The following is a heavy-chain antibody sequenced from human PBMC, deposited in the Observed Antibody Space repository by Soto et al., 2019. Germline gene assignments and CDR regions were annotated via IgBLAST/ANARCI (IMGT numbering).Heavy chain of an antibody. J-gene: IGHJ5*02. Sequence: SETLSLTCTVSGGSISSGGYYWSWIRQHPGKGLEWIGYIYYSGSTYYNPSLKSRVTISVDTSKNQFSLKLSSVTDADTAVYYCARALSSKYCSGGSCYSSNNWFDPWGQGTLVTVSS. CDR3: ARALSSKYCSGGSCYSSNNWFDP. V-gene: IGHV4-31*03. D-gene: IGHD2-15*01. CDR1: GGSISSGGYY. CDR2: IYYSGST.